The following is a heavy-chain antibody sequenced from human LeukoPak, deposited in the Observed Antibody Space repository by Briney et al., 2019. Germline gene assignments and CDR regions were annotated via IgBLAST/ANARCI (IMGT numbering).Heavy chain of an antibody. CDR2: ISAYNGNT. D-gene: IGHD3-3*01. CDR3: ARDLYYDLWSGYPKVFDY. V-gene: IGHV1-18*01. Sequence: ASVKVSCKASGYTFTSYGISWVRQAPGQGLEWMGWISAYNGNTNYAQKLQGRVTMTTDTSTSTAYMELRSLRSDDTAVYYCARDLYYDLWSGYPKVFDYWGQGTLVTVSS. CDR1: GYTFTSYG. J-gene: IGHJ4*02.